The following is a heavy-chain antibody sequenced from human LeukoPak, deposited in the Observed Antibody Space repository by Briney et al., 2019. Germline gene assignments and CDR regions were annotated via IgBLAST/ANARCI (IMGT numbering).Heavy chain of an antibody. CDR2: ISAYNGNT. V-gene: IGHV1-18*01. CDR1: GYTFTSYG. Sequence: ASVKVSCKASGYTFTSYGISWVRQAPGQGLEWMGWISAYNGNTNYAQKLQGRVTMTTDTSTSTAYMELRSLRPDDTAVYYCARGIYDSSDFEYFQHWGQGTLVTVSS. D-gene: IGHD3-22*01. J-gene: IGHJ1*01. CDR3: ARGIYDSSDFEYFQH.